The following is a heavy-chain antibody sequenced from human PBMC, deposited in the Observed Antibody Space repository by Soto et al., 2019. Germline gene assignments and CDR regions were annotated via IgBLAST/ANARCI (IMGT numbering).Heavy chain of an antibody. CDR2: ISYDGSNK. D-gene: IGHD2-8*01. J-gene: IGHJ4*02. Sequence: GGSLRLSCAASGFTFSSYAMHWVRQAPGKGLEWVAVISYDGSNKYYADSVKGRFTISRDNSKNTLYLQMNSLRAEDTAVYYCARKGYCTNGVCYTGAFDYWGQGTLVTVSS. V-gene: IGHV3-30-3*01. CDR1: GFTFSSYA. CDR3: ARKGYCTNGVCYTGAFDY.